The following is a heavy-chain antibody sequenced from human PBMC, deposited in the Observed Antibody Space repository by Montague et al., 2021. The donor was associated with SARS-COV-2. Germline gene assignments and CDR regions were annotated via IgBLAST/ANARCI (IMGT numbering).Heavy chain of an antibody. CDR3: PRGLTVAGTDY. Sequence: SETLSLTCALSGDSVSSRKWWAWVRQSPMKGLEWIGEVSRTGITTFNPSLKSRVTISLDVSKNLFSLNLTSVTAADTAIYYCPRGLTVAGTDYWGRAVWSPSP. D-gene: IGHD6-19*01. V-gene: IGHV4-4*02. J-gene: IGHJ4*02. CDR1: GDSVSSRKW. CDR2: VSRTGIT.